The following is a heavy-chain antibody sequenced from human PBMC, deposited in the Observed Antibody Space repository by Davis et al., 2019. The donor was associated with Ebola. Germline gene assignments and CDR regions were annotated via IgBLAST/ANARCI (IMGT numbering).Heavy chain of an antibody. Sequence: AASVKVSCKASGYTFTSYGISWVRQAPGQGLEWMGWISAYNGNTNYAQKLQGRVTMTTDTSTSTAYMELRSLRAEDTAVYYCAKERQDNWNYGVGVYWGQGTLVTVSS. CDR2: ISAYNGNT. V-gene: IGHV1-18*01. CDR1: GYTFTSYG. J-gene: IGHJ4*02. CDR3: AKERQDNWNYGVGVY. D-gene: IGHD1-7*01.